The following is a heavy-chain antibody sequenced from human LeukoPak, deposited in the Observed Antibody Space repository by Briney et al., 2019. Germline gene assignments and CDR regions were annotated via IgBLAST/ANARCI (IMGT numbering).Heavy chain of an antibody. CDR1: GFTFSNYA. D-gene: IGHD2-15*01. CDR3: ANRAAEGCSGSTCYQLDY. CDR2: IIGSGRST. J-gene: IGHJ4*02. Sequence: GGSLRLSCAASGFTFSNYAMSWVRQAPGKGLEWVSGIIGSGRSTYYADSVKGRFTISRDNSKNTRYVQMNSLRAEDTAIYYCANRAAEGCSGSTCYQLDYWGQGTLVTVSS. V-gene: IGHV3-23*01.